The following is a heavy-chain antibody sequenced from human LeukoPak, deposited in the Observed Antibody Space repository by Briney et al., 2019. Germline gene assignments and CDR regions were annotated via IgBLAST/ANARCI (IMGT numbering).Heavy chain of an antibody. Sequence: PGGSLRLSCAASGFTFGDYWMDWVRQAPGKGLVWVSTISRDATTTGYADSVKGRFTISRDNAKNTLYLQMNSLRAEDTAVYYCASSPVLSNDWGQGALVTVSS. V-gene: IGHV3-74*01. D-gene: IGHD3-16*01. CDR3: ASSPVLSND. J-gene: IGHJ4*02. CDR1: GFTFGDYW. CDR2: ISRDATTT.